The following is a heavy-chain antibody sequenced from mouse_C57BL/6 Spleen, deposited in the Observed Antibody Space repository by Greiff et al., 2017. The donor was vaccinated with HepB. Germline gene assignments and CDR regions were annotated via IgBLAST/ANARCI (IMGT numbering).Heavy chain of an antibody. V-gene: IGHV1-20*01. CDR3: ARSGGGYDGFDY. CDR1: GYSFTGYF. D-gene: IGHD2-2*01. CDR2: INPYNGDT. Sequence: EVQRVESGPELVKPGDSVKISCKASGYSFTGYFMNWVMQSHGKSLEWIGRINPYNGDTFYNQKFKGKATLTVDKSSSTAHMELRSLTSEDSAVYYCARSGGGYDGFDYWGQGTTLTVSS. J-gene: IGHJ2*01.